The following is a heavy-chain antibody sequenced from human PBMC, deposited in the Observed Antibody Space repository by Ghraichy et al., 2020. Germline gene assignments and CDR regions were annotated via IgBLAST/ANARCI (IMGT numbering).Heavy chain of an antibody. CDR1: GFNLSDYY. Sequence: RGSLRLSCAASGFNLSDYYMSWIRQAPGKGLEWVSYISSSGNTIYYADSLKGRITVSRDNTKNSLYLQMNSLRAEDTALYFCARRLNFLDSWGQGTLVTVSS. CDR3: ARRLNFLDS. CDR2: ISSSGNTI. J-gene: IGHJ4*02. D-gene: IGHD3-3*01. V-gene: IGHV3-11*01.